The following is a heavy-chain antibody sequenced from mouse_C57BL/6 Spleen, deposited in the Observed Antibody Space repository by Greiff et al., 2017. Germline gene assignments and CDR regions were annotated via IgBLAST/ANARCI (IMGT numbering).Heavy chain of an antibody. CDR1: GYAFTNYL. CDR2: INPGSGGT. V-gene: IGHV1-54*01. CDR3: ARWTYYSNYVDD. Sequence: QVQLKESGAELVRPGTSVKVSCKASGYAFTNYLIEWVKQRPGQGLEWIGVINPGSGGTNYNEKFKGKATLTADKSSSTAYMQLSSLTSEDSAVYFCARWTYYSNYVDDWGQGTTLTVSS. D-gene: IGHD2-5*01. J-gene: IGHJ2*01.